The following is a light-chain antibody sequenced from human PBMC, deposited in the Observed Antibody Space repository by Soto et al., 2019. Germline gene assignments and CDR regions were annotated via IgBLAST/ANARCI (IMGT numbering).Light chain of an antibody. J-gene: IGLJ1*01. CDR1: SSDVGAYNY. V-gene: IGLV2-14*01. Sequence: QSALTQPASVSGSPGQSITISCTGSSSDVGAYNYVSWYLQHPGKAPKLLIYGVGNRPSGVSARFSGSKSGDTASLTISGLQAEDEADYYCSSYAHGSIYVFATGTKLTVL. CDR3: SSYAHGSIYV. CDR2: GVG.